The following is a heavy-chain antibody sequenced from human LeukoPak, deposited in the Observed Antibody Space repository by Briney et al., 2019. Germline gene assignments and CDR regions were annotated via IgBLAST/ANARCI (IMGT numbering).Heavy chain of an antibody. D-gene: IGHD5-18*01. CDR1: GFTFDDYA. J-gene: IGHJ4*02. V-gene: IGHV3-43*02. CDR3: AKDIGGYSYAADY. CDR2: IRGDGGST. Sequence: PGGSLRLSCAAPGFTFDDYAMHWVRQAPGKGLEWVSLIRGDGGSTYYADSVKGRFTISRDNNKNSLYLQMNSLRTEDTAFYYCAKDIGGYSYAADYWGQGTLVTVSS.